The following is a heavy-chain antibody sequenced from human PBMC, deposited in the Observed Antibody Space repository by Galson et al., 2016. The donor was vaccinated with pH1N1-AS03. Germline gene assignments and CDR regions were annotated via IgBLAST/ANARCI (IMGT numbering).Heavy chain of an antibody. CDR3: AKAPLGSCTGALCYVFDY. D-gene: IGHD2-8*02. CDR1: GFSFSTYA. J-gene: IGHJ4*02. V-gene: IGHV3-23*01. CDR2: ISGSDSGT. Sequence: LRLSCAASGFSFSTYAMSWVRQAPGGGLEWVSAISGSDSGTYITDSVKGRFAISRDNSKNTLYLQMNSLRAEDTAIYYCAKAPLGSCTGALCYVFDYWGQGTLVTVSS.